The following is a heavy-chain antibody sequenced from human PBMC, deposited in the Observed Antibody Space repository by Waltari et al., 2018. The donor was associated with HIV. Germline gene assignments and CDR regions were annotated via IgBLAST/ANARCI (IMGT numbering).Heavy chain of an antibody. CDR3: ARQYDFGSYPFDF. D-gene: IGHD3-3*01. CDR1: GYSFTNYW. V-gene: IGHV5-51*01. J-gene: IGHJ4*02. CDR2: IYPGDSDT. Sequence: EVQLVQSGAEVKKPGDSLRISCQASGYSFTNYWIAWVRQMPGKGLEWMGIIYPGDSDTRYSPSFQGHVTISADKSITTAYLQWSSLEASDTALYYCARQYDFGSYPFDFWGQGTLVTVSS.